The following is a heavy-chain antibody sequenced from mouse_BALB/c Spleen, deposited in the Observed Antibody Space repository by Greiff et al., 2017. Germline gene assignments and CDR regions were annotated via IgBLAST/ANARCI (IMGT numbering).Heavy chain of an antibody. V-gene: IGHV2-6-7*01. CDR2: IWGDGST. CDR1: GFSLTGYG. CDR3: AREDYGNYEAMDY. D-gene: IGHD2-1*01. Sequence: QVQLKQSGPGLVAPSQSLSITCTVSGFSLTGYGVNWVRQPPGKGLEWLGMIWGDGSTDYNSALKSRLSISKDNSKSQVFLKMNSLQTDDTARYYCAREDYGNYEAMDYWGQGTSVTVSS. J-gene: IGHJ4*01.